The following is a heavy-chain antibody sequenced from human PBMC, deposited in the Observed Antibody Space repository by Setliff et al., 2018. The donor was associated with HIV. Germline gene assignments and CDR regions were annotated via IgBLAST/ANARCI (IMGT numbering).Heavy chain of an antibody. Sequence: ASVKVSCKPPGHTFTNYDIHWMRRAPGQGLEWMGWMNPNSGVSGYALKFHDRVTMTRDTSITTLYMELSSLTSEDTAVYYCARSARFFYASGSRRYFDLWGRGTLVTVSS. CDR2: MNPNSGVS. D-gene: IGHD3-10*01. CDR1: GHTFTNYD. CDR3: ARSARFFYASGSRRYFDL. J-gene: IGHJ2*01. V-gene: IGHV1-8*01.